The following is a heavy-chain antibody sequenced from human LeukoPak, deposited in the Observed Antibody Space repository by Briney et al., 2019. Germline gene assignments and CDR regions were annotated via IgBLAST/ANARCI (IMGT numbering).Heavy chain of an antibody. CDR2: INHSGST. V-gene: IGHV4-39*07. Sequence: SETLSLTCTVSGGSISSSSYYWGWIRQPPGKGLEWIGEINHSGSTNYNPSLKSRVTISVDTSKNQFSLKLSSVTAADTAVYYCARGRKYCSSTSCYYYYGMDVWGQGTTVTVSS. CDR3: ARGRKYCSSTSCYYYYGMDV. D-gene: IGHD2-2*01. CDR1: GGSISSSSYY. J-gene: IGHJ6*02.